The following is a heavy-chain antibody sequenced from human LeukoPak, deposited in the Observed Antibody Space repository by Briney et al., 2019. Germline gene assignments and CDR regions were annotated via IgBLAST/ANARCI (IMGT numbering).Heavy chain of an antibody. CDR1: GGSFSGYY. CDR3: ARHKRIAVVTPNWFDP. D-gene: IGHD6-19*01. J-gene: IGHJ5*02. CDR2: INHSGST. V-gene: IGHV4-34*01. Sequence: SETLSLTCAVYGGSFSGYYWSWIRQPPGKGLEWIGEINHSGSTNYNPSLKSRVTISVDTSKNQFSLKLSSVTAADTAVYYCARHKRIAVVTPNWFDPWGQGTLVTVSS.